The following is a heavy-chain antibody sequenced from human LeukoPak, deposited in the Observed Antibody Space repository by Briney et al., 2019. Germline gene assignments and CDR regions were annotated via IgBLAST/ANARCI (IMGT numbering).Heavy chain of an antibody. CDR3: GRRTYYDTLTGYNYWYFDL. V-gene: IGHV4-59*01. CDR2: SNYRGST. D-gene: IGHD3-9*01. CDR1: GGSISSYY. J-gene: IGHJ2*01. Sequence: PSETLSLTCTVSGGSISSYYWSWIRQPPGKGLEWIGYSNYRGSTDYNPSLKSRVTFSVDTSENQFSLRLTSVTAADTAVYYCGRRTYYDTLTGYNYWYFDLWGRGTLVTVSS.